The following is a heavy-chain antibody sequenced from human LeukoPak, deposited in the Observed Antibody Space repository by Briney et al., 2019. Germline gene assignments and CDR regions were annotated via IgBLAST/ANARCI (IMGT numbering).Heavy chain of an antibody. Sequence: SVKVSCKASGGTFSSYAISWVRQAPGQGLEWMGGIIPIFGTANYAQKFQGRVTITADKSTSTAYMELSSLRSEDTAVYYCARVRRYGNWFDPWGQGTLVTVSS. CDR3: ARVRRYGNWFDP. CDR2: IIPIFGTA. CDR1: GGTFSSYA. D-gene: IGHD3-9*01. J-gene: IGHJ5*02. V-gene: IGHV1-69*06.